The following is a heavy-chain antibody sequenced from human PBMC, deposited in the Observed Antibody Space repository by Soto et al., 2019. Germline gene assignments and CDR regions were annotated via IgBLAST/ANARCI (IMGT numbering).Heavy chain of an antibody. CDR2: ISWNSGSI. D-gene: IGHD6-13*01. V-gene: IGHV3-9*01. CDR1: GVTFDDYA. CDR3: AKDIYPYSSSADY. Sequence: GGSLRLSCAASGVTFDDYAMHWVRQAPGKGLEWVSGISWNSGSIGYADSVKGRFTISRDNAKNSLYLQMNSLRAEDTALYYCAKDIYPYSSSADYWGQGTLVTVSS. J-gene: IGHJ4*02.